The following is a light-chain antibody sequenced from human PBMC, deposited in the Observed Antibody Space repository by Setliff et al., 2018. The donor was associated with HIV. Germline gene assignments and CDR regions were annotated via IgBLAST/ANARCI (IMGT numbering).Light chain of an antibody. V-gene: IGLV2-14*01. CDR1: SSDVGSYNS. Sequence: QCVLAQPASVSGSPGQSITISCTGTSSDVGSYNSVSWFQQHPGKVPKLMIYEVSNRPSGISTRFSGSKSANTASLTISGLQAEDEADYYCSSYTSHSLFVFGPGTKVTVL. J-gene: IGLJ1*01. CDR3: SSYTSHSLFV. CDR2: EVS.